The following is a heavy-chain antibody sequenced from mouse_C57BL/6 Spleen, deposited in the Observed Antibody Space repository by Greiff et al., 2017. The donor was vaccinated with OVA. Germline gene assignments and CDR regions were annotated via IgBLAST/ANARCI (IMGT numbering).Heavy chain of an antibody. CDR1: GYTFTSYW. CDR2: IHPNSGST. Sequence: VQLQQPGAELVKPGASVKLSCKASGYTFTSYWMHWVKQRPGQGLEWIGMIHPNSGSTNYNEKFKSKATLTVDKSSSTAYMQLSSLTSEDSAVYYCARSPKGSNNAMDYWGQGTSVTVSS. V-gene: IGHV1-64*01. D-gene: IGHD1-1*01. CDR3: ARSPKGSNNAMDY. J-gene: IGHJ4*01.